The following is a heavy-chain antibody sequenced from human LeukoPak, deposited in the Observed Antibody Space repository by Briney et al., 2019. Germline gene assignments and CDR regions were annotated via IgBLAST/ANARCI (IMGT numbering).Heavy chain of an antibody. J-gene: IGHJ6*03. CDR1: GFTFSSYS. Sequence: GGSLRLSCVGSGFTFSSYSMNWVRQAPGKGLEWVSYISGTSNTIYYADSVKGRFTVSRDNAKNSLYLQMNSLRADDTAVYYCARANSGWRWHYYYYMDVWGKGTTVTISS. D-gene: IGHD6-19*01. CDR3: ARANSGWRWHYYYYMDV. CDR2: ISGTSNTI. V-gene: IGHV3-48*01.